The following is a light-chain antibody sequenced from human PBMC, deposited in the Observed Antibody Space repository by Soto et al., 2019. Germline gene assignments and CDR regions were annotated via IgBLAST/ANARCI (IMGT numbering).Light chain of an antibody. Sequence: EMTQKPCAVSGSVVDRFTITFLASQGISSWLAWYQQKPGKAPKLLIYAASSLQSGVPSRFGGSGSGTDFTLTISVLQPEDVAPYYCQQTVSHPRPFGEGTKV. CDR2: AAS. CDR3: QQTVSHPRP. CDR1: QGISSW. J-gene: IGKJ4*01. V-gene: IGKV1-12*01.